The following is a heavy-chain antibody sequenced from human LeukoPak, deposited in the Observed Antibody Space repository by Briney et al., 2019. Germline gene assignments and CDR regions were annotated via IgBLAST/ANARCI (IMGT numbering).Heavy chain of an antibody. Sequence: GGSLRLSCAASGFTFDDYGMSWVRQAPGKGLEWGSGINWNGGSTGYADSVKGRFTISRDNAKNSLYLQMNSLRAEDTALYYCAREQVGASAVSYYYYMDVWGKGTTVTVSS. D-gene: IGHD1-26*01. V-gene: IGHV3-20*04. J-gene: IGHJ6*03. CDR1: GFTFDDYG. CDR2: INWNGGST. CDR3: AREQVGASAVSYYYYMDV.